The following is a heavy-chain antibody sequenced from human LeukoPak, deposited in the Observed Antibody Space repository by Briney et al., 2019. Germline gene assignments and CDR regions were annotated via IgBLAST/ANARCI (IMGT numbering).Heavy chain of an antibody. CDR1: GFTISSYA. V-gene: IGHV3-23*01. D-gene: IGHD3-22*01. Sequence: GGSLRLSCAASGFTISSYAMSWVRQAPGKGLEWVSGISGSGGSTYYADSVKGRFTISRDKSKNTLYLQMNSLRAEDTAVYYCAKHYDSSGYFYYYYMDVWGKGTTVTVSS. CDR2: ISGSGGST. J-gene: IGHJ6*03. CDR3: AKHYDSSGYFYYYYMDV.